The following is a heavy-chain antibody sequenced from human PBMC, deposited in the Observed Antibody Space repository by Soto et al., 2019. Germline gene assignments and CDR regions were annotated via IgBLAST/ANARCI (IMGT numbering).Heavy chain of an antibody. D-gene: IGHD5-18*01. J-gene: IGHJ4*02. CDR2: IKSKTDGGTT. CDR1: GFTFSNAW. Sequence: EVQLVESGGGLVKPGGSLRLSCAASGFTFSNAWMSWVRQAPGKGLEWVGRIKSKTDGGTTDYAAPVKGRFTISRDDSKNTLYLQMNSLKTEDTAVYYCPTVPEWIQLWGDYWGQGTLVTVSS. V-gene: IGHV3-15*01. CDR3: PTVPEWIQLWGDY.